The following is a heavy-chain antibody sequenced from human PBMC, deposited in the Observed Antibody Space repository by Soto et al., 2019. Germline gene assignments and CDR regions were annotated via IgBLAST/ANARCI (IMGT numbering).Heavy chain of an antibody. CDR3: ARDPGQDEAMDH. CDR2: IWQNENIK. CDR1: GFHLSHIG. J-gene: IGHJ4*02. Sequence: QVKVVESGGGEVQPGTSLRLSCAASGFHLSHIGMQWIRQAPGKGLEWVAVIWQNENIKYYAHYAKGRFTISRDNSENIPYLEMNSLRVEATALYYCARDPGQDEAMDHWGQGTRVTVSS. V-gene: IGHV3-33*01.